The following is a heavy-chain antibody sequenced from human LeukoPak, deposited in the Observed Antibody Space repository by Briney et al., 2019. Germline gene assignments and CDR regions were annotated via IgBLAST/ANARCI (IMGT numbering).Heavy chain of an antibody. V-gene: IGHV4-34*01. CDR2: INHSGST. CDR1: GGSFSAYH. J-gene: IGHJ3*02. Sequence: SETLPLTCAAYGGSFSAYHWSWIRQPPGKGLEWIGEINHSGSTNYNPSLKSRVTISVDKSKNQFSLKLSSVTAADTAVYYCARGPVRAAAARRSLGAFDIWGQGTMVTVSS. D-gene: IGHD6-13*01. CDR3: ARGPVRAAAARRSLGAFDI.